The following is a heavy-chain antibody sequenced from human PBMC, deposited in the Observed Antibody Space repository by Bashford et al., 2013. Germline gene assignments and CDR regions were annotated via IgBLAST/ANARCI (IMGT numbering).Heavy chain of an antibody. Sequence: SETLSLTCTVSGGSISSGGYSWSWIRQPAGKGLEWIGRIYTSGSTNYNPSLKSRVTISIDTSKNQLFLRLSSVTAADTAIYYCARIGPAGVYWGQGTLVTVSS. V-gene: IGHV4-61*02. J-gene: IGHJ4*02. CDR1: GGSISSGGYS. D-gene: IGHD2-21*01. CDR2: IYTSGST. CDR3: ARIGPAGVY.